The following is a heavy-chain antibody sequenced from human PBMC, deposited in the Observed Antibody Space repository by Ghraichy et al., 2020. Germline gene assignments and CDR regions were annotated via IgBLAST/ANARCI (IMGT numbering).Heavy chain of an antibody. Sequence: GESLNISCAASGFTFSSYAMSWVRQAPGKGLEWVSAISGSGGSTYYADSVKGRFTISRDNSKNTLYLQMNSLRAEDTAVYYCAKVRRDPNTDYWGQGTLVTVSS. J-gene: IGHJ4*02. D-gene: IGHD2-2*02. CDR1: GFTFSSYA. CDR2: ISGSGGST. CDR3: AKVRRDPNTDY. V-gene: IGHV3-23*01.